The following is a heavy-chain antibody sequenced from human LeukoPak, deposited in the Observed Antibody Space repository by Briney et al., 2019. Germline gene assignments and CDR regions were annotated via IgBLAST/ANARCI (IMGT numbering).Heavy chain of an antibody. CDR3: ARRYRSASDY. V-gene: IGHV3-74*01. J-gene: IGHJ4*02. CDR2: INSDGSSR. D-gene: IGHD1-14*01. CDR1: GFTFSNYW. Sequence: GGSLRLSCAASGFTFSNYWMHWVRQAPGKGLVWVSRINSDGSSRTYADSVKGRFTISRDNAKNTLYLQMNRLRAADTAVYFSARRYRSASDYWGQGTLVAVSS.